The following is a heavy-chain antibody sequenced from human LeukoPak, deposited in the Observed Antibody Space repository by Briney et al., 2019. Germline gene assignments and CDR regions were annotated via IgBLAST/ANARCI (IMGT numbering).Heavy chain of an antibody. D-gene: IGHD2-2*02. CDR1: GFTVSSNY. J-gene: IGHJ6*03. V-gene: IGHV3-53*01. CDR2: IYSGGST. Sequence: GGSLRLSCAASGFTVSSNYMSWVRQAPGKGLEWDSVIYSGGSTYYADSVKGRFTISRDNSKNTLYLQMNSLRAEDTAVYYCARDSPDIVVVPAAILYYYYYMDVWGKGTTVTVSS. CDR3: ARDSPDIVVVPAAILYYYYYMDV.